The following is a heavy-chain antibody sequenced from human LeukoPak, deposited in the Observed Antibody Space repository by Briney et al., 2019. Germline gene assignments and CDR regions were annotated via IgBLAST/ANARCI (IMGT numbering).Heavy chain of an antibody. CDR1: GFTFSSYG. CDR2: ISYDGDSNNK. Sequence: PGRSLRLSCAASGFTFSSYGMHWVRQAPGKGLEWVAVISYDGDSNNKYYADSAKGRFTISRDNSKNTLYLQMNSLRAEDTAVYYCATDVTMVRGVLDYWGRGTLVTVSS. CDR3: ATDVTMVRGVLDY. D-gene: IGHD3-10*01. J-gene: IGHJ4*02. V-gene: IGHV3-30*03.